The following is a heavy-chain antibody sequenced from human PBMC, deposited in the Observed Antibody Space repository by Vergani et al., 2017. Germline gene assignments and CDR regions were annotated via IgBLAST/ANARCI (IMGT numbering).Heavy chain of an antibody. CDR3: ARDQGTICGGDCYSNRHYYYGMDV. Sequence: EVQLVQSGAEVKKPGESLKISCKGSGYSFTSYWIGWVRQMPGKGLEWMGIIYPGDSDTRYSPSFQGQVTISADKSISTAYLQWSSLKASDTAMYYCARDQGTICGGDCYSNRHYYYGMDVWGQGTTVTVSS. V-gene: IGHV5-51*01. CDR2: IYPGDSDT. CDR1: GYSFTSYW. J-gene: IGHJ6*02. D-gene: IGHD2-21*02.